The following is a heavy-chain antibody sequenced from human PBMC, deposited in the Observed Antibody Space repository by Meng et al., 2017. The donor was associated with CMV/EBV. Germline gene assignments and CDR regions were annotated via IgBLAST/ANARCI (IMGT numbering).Heavy chain of an antibody. V-gene: IGHV3-73*01. CDR3: TRLFDQYGGTPH. CDR2: IRSKANSYAT. D-gene: IGHD4-23*01. J-gene: IGHJ4*02. Sequence: GESLKISCAASGFTFSGSAMHWVRQASGKGLEWVGRIRSKANSYATAYAASVKGRFTISRDDSKNTAYLQMNSLKTEDTAVYYCTRLFDQYGGTPHWGQGTLVTVSS. CDR1: GFTFSGSA.